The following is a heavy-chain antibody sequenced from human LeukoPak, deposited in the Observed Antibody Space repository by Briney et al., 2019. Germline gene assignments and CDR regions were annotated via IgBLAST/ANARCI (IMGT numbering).Heavy chain of an antibody. CDR2: ISSSGSTI. CDR1: GFTFSDYY. Sequence: GGSLRLSCAASGFTFSDYYMSWIRQAPGKGLEWVSYISSSGSTIYYADSVKGRFTISWDNAKNSLYLQMNSLRAEDTAVYYCARDPPMVRGVIITIYYGMDVWGQGTTVTVSS. CDR3: ARDPPMVRGVIITIYYGMDV. J-gene: IGHJ6*02. D-gene: IGHD3-10*01. V-gene: IGHV3-11*01.